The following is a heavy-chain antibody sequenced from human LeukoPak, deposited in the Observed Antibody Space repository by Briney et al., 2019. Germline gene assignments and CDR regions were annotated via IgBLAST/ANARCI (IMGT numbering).Heavy chain of an antibody. V-gene: IGHV4-4*07. CDR2: IYTSGST. CDR3: ARGKDYVWGSYRPNYYYYYMDV. CDR1: GGSISSYY. J-gene: IGHJ6*03. Sequence: PSETLSLTCTVSGGSISSYYWSWIRQPAGKGLEWIGRIYTSGSTNYNPSLKSRVTMSVDTSKNQFSLKLSSVTAADTAVYYCARGKDYVWGSYRPNYYYYYMDVWGKGTTVTVSS. D-gene: IGHD3-16*02.